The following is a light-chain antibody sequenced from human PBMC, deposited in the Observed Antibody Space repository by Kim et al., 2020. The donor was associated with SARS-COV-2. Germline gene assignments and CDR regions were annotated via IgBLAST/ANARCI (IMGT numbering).Light chain of an antibody. V-gene: IGLV1-44*01. J-gene: IGLJ2*01. CDR1: RSNIGSNT. CDR3: GTWDDSLNGPV. Sequence: GQRVTISCSGSRSNIGSNTVNWYQHLPGTAPKLLIYKNNKRPSGVPDRFSGSRSGTSASLGISGLQTGDEADYYCGTWDDSLNGPVFGGGTQLTVL. CDR2: KNN.